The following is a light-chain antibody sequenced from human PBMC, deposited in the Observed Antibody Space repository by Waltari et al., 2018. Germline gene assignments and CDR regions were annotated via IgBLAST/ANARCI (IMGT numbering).Light chain of an antibody. Sequence: EIVLTHSPVTLSVSPGAIVTVSCRASQTITGSWLTWYHQKPGQAPRLLIYGASNRAPGIPDRFSGSGSGTDFTLTISRLEPEDSAVYYCQQYDGSVVTFGGGTKVEIK. J-gene: IGKJ4*01. V-gene: IGKV3-20*01. CDR2: GAS. CDR3: QQYDGSVVT. CDR1: QTITGSW.